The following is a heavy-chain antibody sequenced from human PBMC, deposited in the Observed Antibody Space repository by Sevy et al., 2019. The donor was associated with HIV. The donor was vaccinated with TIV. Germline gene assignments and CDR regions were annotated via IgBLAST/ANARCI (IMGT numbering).Heavy chain of an antibody. D-gene: IGHD2-2*01. CDR3: ARVGGCNSTSCFAYWFDP. J-gene: IGHJ5*02. CDR1: GFTFSNYW. Sequence: GGSLRLSCAASGFTFSNYWMSWVRQAPGKGLEWVANIKEDGSENYYVDSVKGRFTISRDKAKNSLYLQMNSLRAEDTAVYYCARVGGCNSTSCFAYWFDPWGQGTLVTVSS. CDR2: IKEDGSEN. V-gene: IGHV3-7*03.